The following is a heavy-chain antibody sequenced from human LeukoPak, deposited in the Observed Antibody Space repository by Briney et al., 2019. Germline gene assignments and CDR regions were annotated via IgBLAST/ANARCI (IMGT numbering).Heavy chain of an antibody. CDR3: AREGIAAAGTPRGHYYFDY. J-gene: IGHJ4*02. V-gene: IGHV4-59*01. Sequence: SETLSLTCTVSGGPISSYYWSWIRQPPGKGLEWIGYIYYSGSTNYNPSLKSRVTISVDTSKNQFSLKLSSVTAADTAVYYCAREGIAAAGTPRGHYYFDYWGQGTLVTVSS. CDR2: IYYSGST. CDR1: GGPISSYY. D-gene: IGHD6-13*01.